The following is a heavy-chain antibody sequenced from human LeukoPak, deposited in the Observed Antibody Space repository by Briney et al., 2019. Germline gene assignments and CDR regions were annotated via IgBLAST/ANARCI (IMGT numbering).Heavy chain of an antibody. V-gene: IGHV3-30-3*01. D-gene: IGHD2-2*02. CDR2: ISYDGSNK. CDR3: ASNTLSSTSWHTNLFDY. CDR1: GFTFSSYA. J-gene: IGHJ4*02. Sequence: SGGSLRLSCAASGFTFSSYAMHWVRQAPGKGLEWVAVISYDGSNKYYADSVKGRFTISRDNSKNTLYLQMNSLRAEDTAVYYCASNTLSSTSWHTNLFDYWGQGTLVTVSS.